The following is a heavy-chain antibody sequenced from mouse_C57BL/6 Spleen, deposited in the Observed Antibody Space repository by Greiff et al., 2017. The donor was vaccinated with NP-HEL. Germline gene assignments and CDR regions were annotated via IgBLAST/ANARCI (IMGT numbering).Heavy chain of an antibody. J-gene: IGHJ4*01. D-gene: IGHD2-2*01. CDR2: IWAGGST. V-gene: IGHV2-9*02. CDR1: GFSLTSYG. CDR3: ARALVWLDYAMDY. Sequence: VKLMESGPGLVAPSQSLSITCTVSGFSLTSYGVHWVRQPPGKGLEWLGVIWAGGSTNYNSALMSRLSISKDNSKSQVFLKMNSLQTDDTAMYYCARALVWLDYAMDYWGQGTSVTVSS.